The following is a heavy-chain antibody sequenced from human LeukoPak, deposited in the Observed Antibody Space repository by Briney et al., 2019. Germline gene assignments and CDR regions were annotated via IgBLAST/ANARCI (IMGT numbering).Heavy chain of an antibody. CDR1: GFTFSSYS. J-gene: IGHJ4*02. V-gene: IGHV3-30*02. D-gene: IGHD3-22*01. CDR3: AKDLVVITSKVDY. CDR2: IRYDGSNK. Sequence: GGSLRLSCAASGFTFSSYSMNWIRQAPGKGLEWVAFIRYDGSNKYYADSVKGRFTISRDNSKNTLYLQMNSLRAEDTPVYYCAKDLVVITSKVDYWGQGTLVTVSS.